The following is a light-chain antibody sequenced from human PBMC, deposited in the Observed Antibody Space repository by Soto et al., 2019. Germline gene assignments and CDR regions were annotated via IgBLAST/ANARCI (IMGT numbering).Light chain of an antibody. V-gene: IGLV4-69*01. Sequence: QLVLTQSPSASASLGASVKLTCTLSSGHSSYAIAWHQQQPEKGPRYLLKLNSDGSHSKGDGIPDRFSGSSSGAERYLSIASRQSEDEADYYCQTWGTGTVYVFGTGTKVTVL. J-gene: IGLJ1*01. CDR3: QTWGTGTVYV. CDR1: SGHSSYA. CDR2: LNSDGSH.